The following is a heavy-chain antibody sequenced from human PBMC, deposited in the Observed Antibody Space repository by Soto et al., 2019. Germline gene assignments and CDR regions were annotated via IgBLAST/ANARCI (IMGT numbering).Heavy chain of an antibody. J-gene: IGHJ3*01. CDR2: IHSDGSST. Sequence: EVQLVESGGGLVRPGGSLRLSCAASGFTFSYYWMHWVRQAPGKGLVWVSRIHSDGSSTTYAEFVKGRFIISRDNARNTVELQMNSVRVEDTAVYYCARGDRGAFDLWGQGTVVTVSS. D-gene: IGHD1-26*01. CDR1: GFTFSYYW. V-gene: IGHV3-74*01. CDR3: ARGDRGAFDL.